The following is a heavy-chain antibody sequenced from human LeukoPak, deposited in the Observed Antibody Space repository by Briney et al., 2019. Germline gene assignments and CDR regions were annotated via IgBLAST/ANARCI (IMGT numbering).Heavy chain of an antibody. CDR2: IYYSGST. D-gene: IGHD1-26*01. Sequence: PSETLSLTCTVSGGPISSYYWSWIRQPPGKGLEWIGYIYYSGSTNYNPSLKSRVTISVDTSKNQFSLKLSSVTAADTAVYYCARDQWDQLTGFDYWGQGTLVTVSS. CDR1: GGPISSYY. J-gene: IGHJ4*02. V-gene: IGHV4-59*01. CDR3: ARDQWDQLTGFDY.